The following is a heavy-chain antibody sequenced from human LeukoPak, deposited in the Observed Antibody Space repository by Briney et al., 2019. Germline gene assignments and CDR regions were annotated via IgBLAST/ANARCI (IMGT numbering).Heavy chain of an antibody. CDR1: GYTFTGYY. D-gene: IGHD1-26*01. CDR2: INPNSGGT. V-gene: IGHV1-2*02. J-gene: IGHJ3*01. Sequence: ASVKVSCKASGYTFTGYYMHWVRQAPGQGLEWMGWINPNSGGTNYAQKFQGRVTLTRDTSISTAYMELSRLRSDDTAVYYCARELQNDSGSPSWGQGTMVTASS. CDR3: ARELQNDSGSPS.